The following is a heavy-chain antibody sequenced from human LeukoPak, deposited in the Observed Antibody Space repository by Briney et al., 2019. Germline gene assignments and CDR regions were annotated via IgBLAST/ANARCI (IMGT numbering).Heavy chain of an antibody. V-gene: IGHV3-21*01. CDR2: ISGSSIYI. Sequence: PGGSLRLSCAASGFTFSTYIMNWVRQAPGQGLEWVSSISGSSIYIYYADSVKGRFTISRDNAKNSLYLQMNSLRAEDTAVYYCARDPPYYDSSGYYYDYWGQGTLVTVSS. CDR3: ARDPPYYDSSGYYYDY. J-gene: IGHJ4*02. D-gene: IGHD3-22*01. CDR1: GFTFSTYI.